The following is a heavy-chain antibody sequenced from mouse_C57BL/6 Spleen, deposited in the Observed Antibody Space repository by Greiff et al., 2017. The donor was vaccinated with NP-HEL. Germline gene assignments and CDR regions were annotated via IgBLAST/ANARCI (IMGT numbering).Heavy chain of an antibody. J-gene: IGHJ4*01. CDR1: GYTFTSYW. CDR3: ARGWDYAMDY. V-gene: IGHV1-61*01. CDR2: IYPSDSET. D-gene: IGHD3-3*01. Sequence: QVQLQQPGAELVRPGSSVKLPCKASGYTFTSYWMDWVKQRPGQGLEWIGNIYPSDSETHYNQKFKDKATLTVDKSSSTAYMQLSSLTSEDSAVYYCARGWDYAMDYWGQGTSVTVSS.